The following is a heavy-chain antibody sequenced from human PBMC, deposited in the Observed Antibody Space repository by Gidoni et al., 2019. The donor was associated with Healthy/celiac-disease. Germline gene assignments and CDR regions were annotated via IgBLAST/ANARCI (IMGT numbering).Heavy chain of an antibody. CDR2: ISSSSSTI. J-gene: IGHJ6*02. Sequence: EVQLVESGGGLVQPGGSLRLSCAASGFTFSSYSMNLVRQAPGKGLEWVSYISSSSSTIYYADSVKGRFTIYRDNAKNSLYLKMNSLRAEDTAVYYCAREGAMVRGVKKTYYYYGMDVWGQGTTVTVSS. CDR1: GFTFSSYS. D-gene: IGHD3-10*01. V-gene: IGHV3-48*01. CDR3: AREGAMVRGVKKTYYYYGMDV.